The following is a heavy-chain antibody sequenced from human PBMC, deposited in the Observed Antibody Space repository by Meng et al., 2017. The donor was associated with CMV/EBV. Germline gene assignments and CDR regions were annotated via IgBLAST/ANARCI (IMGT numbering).Heavy chain of an antibody. CDR3: ARDTLRPYDFEDCGMDV. CDR1: GFTFSDYY. J-gene: IGHJ6*02. CDR2: ISSSGSTI. V-gene: IGHV3-11*01. D-gene: IGHD3-3*01. Sequence: GESLKISCAASGFTFSDYYMSWIRQAPGKGLEWVSYISSSGSTIYYADSVKGRFTISRDNAKNSLYLQMNSLRAEDTAVYYCARDTLRPYDFEDCGMDVWGQGTTVTVSS.